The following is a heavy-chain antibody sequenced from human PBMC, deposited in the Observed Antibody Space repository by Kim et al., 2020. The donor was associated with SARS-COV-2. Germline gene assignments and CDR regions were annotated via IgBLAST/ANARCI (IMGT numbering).Heavy chain of an antibody. CDR3: AARLDY. V-gene: IGHV3-48*01. J-gene: IGHJ4*02. CDR2: SGSTRTI. Sequence: SGSTRTIYSADSVKGRCTISRDNAKNSLYLQMNSLRAEDTAMYYCAARLDYWGQGALVTVSS.